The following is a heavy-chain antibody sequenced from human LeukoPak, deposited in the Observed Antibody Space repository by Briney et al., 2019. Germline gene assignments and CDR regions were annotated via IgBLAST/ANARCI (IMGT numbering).Heavy chain of an antibody. D-gene: IGHD6-13*01. V-gene: IGHV4-34*01. CDR3: ARGRKELVPDY. CDR1: GGSFSGYH. J-gene: IGHJ4*02. CDR2: INHSGST. Sequence: SETLSLTCAVYGGSFSGYHWSWIRQPPGKGLEWIGEINHSGSTNYNPSLKSRVTISVDTSKNQFSLKLSSVTAADTAVYYCARGRKELVPDYWGQGTLVTVSS.